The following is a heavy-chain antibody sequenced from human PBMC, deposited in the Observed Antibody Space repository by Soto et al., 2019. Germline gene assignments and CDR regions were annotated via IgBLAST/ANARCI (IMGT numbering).Heavy chain of an antibody. CDR1: GYTFTSYG. J-gene: IGHJ6*02. CDR2: ISAYNGNT. D-gene: IGHD3-22*01. Sequence: GPSVKVSCKASGYTFTSYGISWVRQAPGQGLEWMGWISAYNGNTNYAQKLQGRVTMTTDTSTSTAYMELRSLRSDDTAVYYCARDLMIVVVITTSYYYGMDVWGQGTTVTVSS. V-gene: IGHV1-18*04. CDR3: ARDLMIVVVITTSYYYGMDV.